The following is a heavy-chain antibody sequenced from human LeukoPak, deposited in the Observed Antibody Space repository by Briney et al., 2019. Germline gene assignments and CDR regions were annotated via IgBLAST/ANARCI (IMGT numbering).Heavy chain of an antibody. J-gene: IGHJ5*02. Sequence: SETLSLTCTVSGGSISSSSYHWGWIRQPPGKGLEWVGNTYYSGTIYYNPSLKSRLTISVDTSKNQFSLKLTSVTAADTAVYYCAVYSTSSGWFDPWGQGTLVTVSS. CDR2: TYYSGTI. V-gene: IGHV4-39*01. D-gene: IGHD6-6*01. CDR1: GGSISSSSYH. CDR3: AVYSTSSGWFDP.